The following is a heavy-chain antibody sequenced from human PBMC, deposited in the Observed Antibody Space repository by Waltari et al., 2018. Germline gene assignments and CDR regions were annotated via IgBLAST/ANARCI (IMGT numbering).Heavy chain of an antibody. V-gene: IGHV4-31*03. CDR3: ARDLLYYDILTGRERGNWFDP. D-gene: IGHD3-9*01. CDR2: IYYRGST. CDR1: GGSISSGGYY. Sequence: QVQLQESGPGLVKPSQTLSLTCTVSGGSISSGGYYWSWIRQHPGKGLEWIGYIYYRGSTYYNPSLKIRVTISVDTSKNQFSLKLSSVTAADTAVYYCARDLLYYDILTGRERGNWFDPWGQGTLVTVSS. J-gene: IGHJ5*02.